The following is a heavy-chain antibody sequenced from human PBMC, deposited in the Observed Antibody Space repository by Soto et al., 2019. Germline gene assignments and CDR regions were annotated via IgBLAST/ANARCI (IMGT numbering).Heavy chain of an antibody. CDR1: GFTFSDYY. CDR2: ISSSSSYT. Sequence: GGSLRLSCAASGFTFSDYYMSWIRQAPGKGLEWVSYISSSSSYTNYADSVKGRFTISRDNAKNSLYLQMNSLRAEDTAVYYCARDTYDYVWGSYRFDYWGQGTLVTVSS. V-gene: IGHV3-11*06. CDR3: ARDTYDYVWGSYRFDY. J-gene: IGHJ4*02. D-gene: IGHD3-16*02.